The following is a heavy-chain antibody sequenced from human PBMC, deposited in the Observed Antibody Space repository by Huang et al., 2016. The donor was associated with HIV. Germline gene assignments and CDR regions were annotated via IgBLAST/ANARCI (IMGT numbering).Heavy chain of an antibody. CDR1: GYSFTNYW. J-gene: IGHJ4*02. D-gene: IGHD1-26*01. Sequence: EVQLVQSGPEVKKPGESLKISCRVSGYSFTNYWIGWVRQRPGKGLECMAIIYPGDPDAAYNPSFRGQVTISADKSINTAHLQWDSLKTSDSAIYYCARRGFNTGSSPDSWGQGTLVTVSS. CDR3: ARRGFNTGSSPDS. CDR2: IYPGDPDA. V-gene: IGHV5-51*01.